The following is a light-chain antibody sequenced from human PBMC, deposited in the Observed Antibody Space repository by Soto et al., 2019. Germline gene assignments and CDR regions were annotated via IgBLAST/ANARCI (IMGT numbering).Light chain of an antibody. CDR2: GAS. V-gene: IGKV3-15*01. Sequence: EIVMTQSPGTLSVSPGERATLSCRASQSVINNLAWYQQKPGQAPRLLIYGASTRATGIPTRFSGSGSGTEFTLTISSLQSEDFAVYYCQQYNNWPPWTFGQGTKVDIK. CDR1: QSVINN. J-gene: IGKJ1*01. CDR3: QQYNNWPPWT.